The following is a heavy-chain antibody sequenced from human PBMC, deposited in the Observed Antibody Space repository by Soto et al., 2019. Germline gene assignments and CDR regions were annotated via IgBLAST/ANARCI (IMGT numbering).Heavy chain of an antibody. CDR3: ARTYYYDSSGYYPFDY. J-gene: IGHJ4*02. D-gene: IGHD3-22*01. V-gene: IGHV4-59*01. CDR2: IYYSGST. Sequence: AETLSLTCTVPGGSISSYYWSWIRQHPGKGLEWIGYIYYSGSTNYNPSLKSRVTISVDTSKNQFSLKLSSVTAADTAVYYCARTYYYDSSGYYPFDYWGQGTLVTVSS. CDR1: GGSISSYY.